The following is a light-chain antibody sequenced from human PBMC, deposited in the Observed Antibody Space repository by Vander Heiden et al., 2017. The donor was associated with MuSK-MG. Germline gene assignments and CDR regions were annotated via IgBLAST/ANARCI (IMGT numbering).Light chain of an antibody. V-gene: IGLV3-21*04. CDR2: YDS. Sequence: SSVLTQPPSVSVAPGKTAQITCWGNNIGSKSVHLYQQKPGQAPVLVIYYDSDRPSGIPERFSGSNSGNTATLTSSRVEAGDEADYYCQVWDSSSDHPGVFGGGTKLTVL. J-gene: IGLJ2*01. CDR1: NIGSKS. CDR3: QVWDSSSDHPGV.